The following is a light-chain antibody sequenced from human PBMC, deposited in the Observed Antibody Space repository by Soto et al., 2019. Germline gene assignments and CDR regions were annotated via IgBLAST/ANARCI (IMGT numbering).Light chain of an antibody. CDR2: KAS. CDR1: QSISSW. J-gene: IGKJ2*01. V-gene: IGKV1-5*03. Sequence: DIQMTQSPSTLSASVGDRVTITCRASQSISSWLAWYQQKPGKAPKLLIYKASSIESGVPSRFSGSGSGTEFTLTISSLQPDDFATYYCQQHNSYPVTFGQGTKLEIK. CDR3: QQHNSYPVT.